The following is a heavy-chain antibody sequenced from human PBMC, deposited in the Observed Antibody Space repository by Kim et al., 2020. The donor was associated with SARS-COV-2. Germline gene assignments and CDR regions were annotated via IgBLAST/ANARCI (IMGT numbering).Heavy chain of an antibody. CDR2: IYYSGST. CDR1: GGSISSSSYY. J-gene: IGHJ5*02. D-gene: IGHD6-6*01. Sequence: SETLSLTCTVSGGSISSSSYYWGWIRQPPGKGLEWIGSIYYSGSTYYNPSLKSRVTISVDTSKNQFSLKLSSVTATDTAVYYCARQSILNWFDPWGQGTLVTVSS. V-gene: IGHV4-39*01. CDR3: ARQSILNWFDP.